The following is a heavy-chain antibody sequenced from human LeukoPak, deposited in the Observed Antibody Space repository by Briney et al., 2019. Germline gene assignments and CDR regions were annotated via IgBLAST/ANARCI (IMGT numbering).Heavy chain of an antibody. Sequence: SETLSLTCTVSGVSISSYYWSWIRRPPGKGLEWIGYIYYSGSTYQNPSLKSRVTISVDTSKNQFSLKLSSVTAADTAVYYCARLRLWFGELLSYWFDPWGQGTLVTVSS. D-gene: IGHD3-10*01. J-gene: IGHJ5*02. CDR1: GVSISSYY. CDR3: ARLRLWFGELLSYWFDP. V-gene: IGHV4-59*08. CDR2: IYYSGST.